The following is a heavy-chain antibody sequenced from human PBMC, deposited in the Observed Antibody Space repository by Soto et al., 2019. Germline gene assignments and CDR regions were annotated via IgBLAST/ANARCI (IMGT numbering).Heavy chain of an antibody. J-gene: IGHJ4*02. CDR3: ARVQSGSYAPYYFDY. CDR2: IYYSGST. V-gene: IGHV4-59*01. CDR1: GGSISGYY. Sequence: PSETLSLTCTVSGGSISGYYWSWIRQPPGQGLEWIGYIYYSGSTNHNPSLKSRVTISVDTSKNQFSLKLSSVTAADTAVYYCARVQSGSYAPYYFDYWGQGTLVTVSS. D-gene: IGHD1-26*01.